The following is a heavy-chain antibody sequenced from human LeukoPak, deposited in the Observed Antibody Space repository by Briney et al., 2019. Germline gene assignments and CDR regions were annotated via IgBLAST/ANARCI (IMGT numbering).Heavy chain of an antibody. CDR2: ISYDGSNK. V-gene: IGHV3-30*18. Sequence: GRSLRLSCAASGFTFSSYGMHWVREAPGKGLEWVAVISYDGSNKYYADSVKGRFTISRDNSKNTLYLQMNSLRAEDTAVYYCAKDPYDSSGYYFPGAFDIWGQGTMVTVSS. J-gene: IGHJ3*02. CDR3: AKDPYDSSGYYFPGAFDI. CDR1: GFTFSSYG. D-gene: IGHD3-22*01.